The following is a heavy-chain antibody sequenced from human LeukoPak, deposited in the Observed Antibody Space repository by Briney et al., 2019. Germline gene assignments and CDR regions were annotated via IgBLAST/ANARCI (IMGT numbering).Heavy chain of an antibody. Sequence: PGGSLRLSCEASRFTFSSYWMHWVRQAPGKGLVWISRINVDGGTTDYADSVRGRFTISRDNAKNTLYLQMNNLRAEDTAVYYCARDMTGPLDYWGQGTLVTASS. D-gene: IGHD1-20*01. CDR2: INVDGGTT. CDR3: ARDMTGPLDY. V-gene: IGHV3-74*01. CDR1: RFTFSSYW. J-gene: IGHJ4*02.